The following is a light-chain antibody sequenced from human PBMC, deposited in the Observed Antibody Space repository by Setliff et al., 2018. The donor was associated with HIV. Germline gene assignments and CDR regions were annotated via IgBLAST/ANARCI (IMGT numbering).Light chain of an antibody. V-gene: IGLV3-21*01. J-gene: IGLJ1*01. CDR3: CSFANNNTKV. Sequence: SYELTQRPSVSVAPGKTARITCGGDNIGIKSVHWYQQKPGQAPVVVMYYDHDRPSWIPERFSGSNSGNTATLTISGLQAEDEADYYCCSFANNNTKVFGGGTKVTVL. CDR2: YDH. CDR1: NIGIKS.